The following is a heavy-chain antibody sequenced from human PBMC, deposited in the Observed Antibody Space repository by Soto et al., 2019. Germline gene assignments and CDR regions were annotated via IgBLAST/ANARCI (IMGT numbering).Heavy chain of an antibody. J-gene: IGHJ5*02. CDR2: IYYSGST. D-gene: IGHD6-13*01. CDR3: ARGIAAAGTDNWFDP. Sequence: QVQLQESGPGLVKPSETLSLTCTVSGGSISSYYWSWIRQPPGKGLEWIGYIYYSGSTNYNPSLKSRATIXXDXSXXQFSLKLSSVTAADTAVYYCARGIAAAGTDNWFDPWGQGTLVTVSS. V-gene: IGHV4-59*08. CDR1: GGSISSYY.